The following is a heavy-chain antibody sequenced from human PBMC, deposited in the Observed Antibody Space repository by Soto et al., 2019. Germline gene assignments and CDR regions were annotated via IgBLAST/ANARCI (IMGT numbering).Heavy chain of an antibody. D-gene: IGHD3-22*01. CDR3: ARQGLYDSSGYGFFFDY. Sequence: ESLTMTYRSSGDSFTRYWIGWVSKMHGKFLEWMGIIYPGDSDTRYSPSFQGQVTISADKSISTAYLQWSSLKASDTAMYYCARQGLYDSSGYGFFFDYWGQGTLVTVSS. CDR1: GDSFTRYW. J-gene: IGHJ4*02. CDR2: IYPGDSDT. V-gene: IGHV5-51*01.